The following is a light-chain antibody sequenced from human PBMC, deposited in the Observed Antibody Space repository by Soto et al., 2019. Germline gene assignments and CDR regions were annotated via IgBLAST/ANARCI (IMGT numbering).Light chain of an antibody. V-gene: IGKV1-39*01. CDR3: QQSSKTPFT. CDR2: AAS. CDR1: QSISSY. Sequence: DIQMTQSPSSLSASVGDRVTITCRVSQSISSYLSWYQQRPGKAPKLLIYAASSLQSGVPSRFSGRGYGTDFTLTISSLQPEDFATYYCQQSSKTPFTFGPGTKVDAK. J-gene: IGKJ3*01.